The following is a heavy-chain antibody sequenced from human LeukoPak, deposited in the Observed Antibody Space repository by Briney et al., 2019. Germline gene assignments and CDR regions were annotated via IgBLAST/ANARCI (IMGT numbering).Heavy chain of an antibody. D-gene: IGHD2-15*01. CDR1: GFTFSIYS. V-gene: IGHV3-21*01. CDR2: ISGSTTYI. Sequence: GGSLRLSCAASGFTFSIYSMNWVRQAPGKGLEWVASISGSTTYIYYADSMKGRFTISRDNAKNSLFLQMNSLRAEDTAVYYRATTRYCNGGSCFALDYWGQGTLVTVSS. CDR3: ATTRYCNGGSCFALDY. J-gene: IGHJ4*02.